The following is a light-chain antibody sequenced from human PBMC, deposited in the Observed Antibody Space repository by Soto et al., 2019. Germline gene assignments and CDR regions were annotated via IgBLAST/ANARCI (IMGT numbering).Light chain of an antibody. V-gene: IGKV3-15*01. CDR1: QSVSSN. Sequence: EIVMTQSPATLSVSPGERVTLSCRASQSVSSNLAWYQQKPGQAPRLLIYDASTRATGIPARFSGSGSGTEFTLTISSLQSEDFALYYCQQYYIWPLTFGGGTKVEIK. J-gene: IGKJ4*01. CDR2: DAS. CDR3: QQYYIWPLT.